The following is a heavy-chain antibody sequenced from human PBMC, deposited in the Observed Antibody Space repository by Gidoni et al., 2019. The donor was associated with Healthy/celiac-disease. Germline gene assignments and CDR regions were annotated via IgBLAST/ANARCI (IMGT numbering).Heavy chain of an antibody. CDR3: ARHYYDSSGYYHGGYYYYGMDV. CDR2: IYYSGST. D-gene: IGHD3-22*01. V-gene: IGHV4-59*08. Sequence: PGKGLEWIGYIYYSGSTNYNPSLKSRVTISVDTSKNQFSLKLSSVTAADTAVYYCARHYYDSSGYYHGGYYYYGMDVWGQGTTVTVSS. J-gene: IGHJ6*02.